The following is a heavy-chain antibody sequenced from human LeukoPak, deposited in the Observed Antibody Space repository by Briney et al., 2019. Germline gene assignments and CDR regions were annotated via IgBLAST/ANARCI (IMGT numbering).Heavy chain of an antibody. CDR2: IYPGDSDT. CDR1: GYSFTTYW. J-gene: IGHJ6*03. D-gene: IGHD6-6*01. CDR3: ARAPYSSSPWYYYYYMDV. V-gene: IGHV5-51*01. Sequence: GESLKISCKGSGYSFTTYWIAWVRQMPGKGLEWMGIIYPGDSDTRYSPSFQGQVTISADKSISTAYLQWSSLKASDTAMYYCARAPYSSSPWYYYYYMDVWGKGTTVTVSS.